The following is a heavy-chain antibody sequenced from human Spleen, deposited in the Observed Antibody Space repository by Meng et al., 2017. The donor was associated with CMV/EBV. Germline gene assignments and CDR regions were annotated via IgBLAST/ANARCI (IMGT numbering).Heavy chain of an antibody. CDR1: GGSIGSGDYY. D-gene: IGHD3-3*01. V-gene: IGHV4-30-4*08. CDR3: ARDHTIPL. CDR2: IYYSGST. Sequence: LSLTCTVSGGSIGSGDYYWSWIRQPPGKGLEWIGFIYYSGSTYYNPSLKSRVTISVDKSKNHFSLRLRSVTAADTAVYYCARDHTIPLWGRGTLVTVSS. J-gene: IGHJ2*01.